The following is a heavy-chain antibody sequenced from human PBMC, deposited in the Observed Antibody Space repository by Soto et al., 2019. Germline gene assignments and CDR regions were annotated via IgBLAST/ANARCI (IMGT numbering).Heavy chain of an antibody. D-gene: IGHD3-10*01. Sequence: QVQLQESGPGLVKPSQTLSLTCTVSGGSISSGDYYWSWIRQPPGKGLEWIGHIYYSGSTYYNPSLKSRVTISVDTSQNQFSLELSSVTAADTAVYYCARDSYYGSGSFDYWGQGTLVTVSS. CDR1: GGSISSGDYY. CDR2: IYYSGST. J-gene: IGHJ4*02. CDR3: ARDSYYGSGSFDY. V-gene: IGHV4-30-4*01.